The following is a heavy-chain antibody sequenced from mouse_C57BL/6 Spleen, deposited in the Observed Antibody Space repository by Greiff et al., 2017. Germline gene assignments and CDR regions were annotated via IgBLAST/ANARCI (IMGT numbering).Heavy chain of an antibody. D-gene: IGHD2-3*01. V-gene: IGHV3-6*01. CDR2: ISYDGSN. Sequence: ESGPGLVKPSQSLSLTCSVTGYSITSGYYWNWIRQFPGNKLEWMGYISYDGSNNYNPSLKNPISITRDTSKNQFFLKLNSVTTEDTATYYCARGLYDPWFAYWGQGTLVTVSA. J-gene: IGHJ3*01. CDR3: ARGLYDPWFAY. CDR1: GYSITSGYY.